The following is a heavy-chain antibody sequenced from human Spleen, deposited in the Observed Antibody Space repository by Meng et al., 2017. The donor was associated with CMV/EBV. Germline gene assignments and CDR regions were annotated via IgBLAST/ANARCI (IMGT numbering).Heavy chain of an antibody. J-gene: IGHJ6*02. CDR2: IIPILGIA. D-gene: IGHD3-10*01. CDR3: AREIGSGSRYYYGMDV. Sequence: SVKVSCKASGGTFSSYAISWVRQAPGQGLEWMGGIIPILGIANYAQKFQGRVTITADKSTSTAYMELSSLRSEDTAVYYCAREIGSGSRYYYGMDVWGQGTTVTVSS. CDR1: GGTFSSYA. V-gene: IGHV1-69*10.